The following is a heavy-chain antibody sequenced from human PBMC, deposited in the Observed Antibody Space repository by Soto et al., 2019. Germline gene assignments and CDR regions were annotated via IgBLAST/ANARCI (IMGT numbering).Heavy chain of an antibody. J-gene: IGHJ5*02. CDR3: ARIREIDSSSWSKWFDP. CDR2: VYYGGNT. D-gene: IGHD6-13*01. V-gene: IGHV4-59*01. CDR1: GVSISSYY. Sequence: QVQLQESGPGLVKPSETLSLTCTVSGVSISSYYWSWIRQPPGKGLEWIGYVYYGGNTNYIPSLKSRVTISLDTSKNQFSLNLSSVTAADTAVYFCARIREIDSSSWSKWFDPWGQGTLVTVSS.